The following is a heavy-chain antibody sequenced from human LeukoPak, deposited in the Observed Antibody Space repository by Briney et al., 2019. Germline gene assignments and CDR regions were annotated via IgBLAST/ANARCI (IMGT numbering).Heavy chain of an antibody. CDR1: GFTFSSYS. D-gene: IGHD3-9*01. V-gene: IGHV3-48*04. J-gene: IGHJ4*02. CDR3: ARDYDILTGPPGRPY. Sequence: GGSLRLSCAASGFTFSSYSMNWVRQAPGKGLEWVSYISSSSSTIYYADSVKGRFTISRDNAKNSLYLQMNSLRAEDTAVYYCARDYDILTGPPGRPYWGQGTLVTVSS. CDR2: ISSSSSTI.